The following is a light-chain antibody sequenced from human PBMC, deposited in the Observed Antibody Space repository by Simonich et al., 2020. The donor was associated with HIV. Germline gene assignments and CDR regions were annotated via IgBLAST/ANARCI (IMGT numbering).Light chain of an antibody. CDR1: QDINNY. Sequence: DIQMTQSPSSLSASVGDRVTITCQESQDINNYLNWYQQKPGKAPQLLLYDASNLKTGVPSRFSGSGSGTDCSFTISSLQTEDVATYYCQQHDNLYTFGQGTKLEIK. V-gene: IGKV1-33*01. J-gene: IGKJ2*01. CDR3: QQHDNLYT. CDR2: DAS.